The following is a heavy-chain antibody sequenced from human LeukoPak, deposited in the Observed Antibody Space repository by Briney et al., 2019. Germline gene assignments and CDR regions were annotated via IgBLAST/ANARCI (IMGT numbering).Heavy chain of an antibody. CDR1: GFTFSTYN. Sequence: DPGGSLRLSCAASGFTFSTYNMNWVRQAPGKGLEWVAIIKQDGSETQYVDSVKGRLTISRDNAQNSLYLQINNLRAEDTAVYYCAGGQGYLIELWGQGTLVTVSS. J-gene: IGHJ4*02. D-gene: IGHD2-15*01. CDR3: AGGQGYLIEL. CDR2: IKQDGSET. V-gene: IGHV3-7*01.